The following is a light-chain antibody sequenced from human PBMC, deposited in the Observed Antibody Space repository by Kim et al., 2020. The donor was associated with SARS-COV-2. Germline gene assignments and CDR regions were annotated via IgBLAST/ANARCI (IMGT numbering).Light chain of an antibody. Sequence: SVGDRVIITCRASQSISKWVAWYQQKSGTAPKLLIFDASTLEYGVPSRFSGSGSGTEFTLTITSLQPGDFATYYCQQYNNYASLTFGQGTKVDIK. CDR1: QSISKW. CDR2: DAS. CDR3: QQYNNYASLT. J-gene: IGKJ1*01. V-gene: IGKV1-5*03.